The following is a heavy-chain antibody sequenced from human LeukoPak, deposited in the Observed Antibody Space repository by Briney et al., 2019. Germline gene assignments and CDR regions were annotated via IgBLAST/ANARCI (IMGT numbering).Heavy chain of an antibody. V-gene: IGHV5-51*01. CDR1: GYTFRYYW. CDR3: ATVVGSGTYPAEYFDY. J-gene: IGHJ4*02. Sequence: GESLKISCTGSGYTFRYYWIGWVRQMPGKGLEWMGIIYPDDSGTKYSPSFQGQVTISADMSLNTAYLQWSSLKASDTAMYFCATVVGSGTYPAEYFDYWGQGTLVTVSS. CDR2: IYPDDSGT. D-gene: IGHD3-10*01.